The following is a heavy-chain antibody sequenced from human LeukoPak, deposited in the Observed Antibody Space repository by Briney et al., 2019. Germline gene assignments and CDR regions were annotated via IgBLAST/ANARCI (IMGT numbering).Heavy chain of an antibody. D-gene: IGHD1-26*01. CDR1: GFIFSDYY. J-gene: IGHJ4*02. V-gene: IGHV3-11*01. CDR3: ARDNSGSYSEGGF. Sequence: GGSLRLSCAASGFIFSDYYMSWLRQAPGKGLEWVSYISSSGTTTSYAHSVKGRFTISRDNAKNSLFLQMNNLRAEDTAVYYCARDNSGSYSEGGFWGQGTLVTVSS. CDR2: ISSSGTTT.